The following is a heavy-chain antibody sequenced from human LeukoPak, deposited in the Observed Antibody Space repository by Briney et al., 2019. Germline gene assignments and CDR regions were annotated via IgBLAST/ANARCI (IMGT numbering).Heavy chain of an antibody. D-gene: IGHD6-19*01. V-gene: IGHV3-21*04. Sequence: GGSLRLSCSASGFTFSSHSMNWVRQAPGKGLEWVSSISGSSYYIYYADSMRGRITISRDNAKNSLYLQMNSLRADDTALYYCAKVRGSAWSREPFDYWGQGTLVTVSS. CDR1: GFTFSSHS. CDR3: AKVRGSAWSREPFDY. CDR2: ISGSSYYI. J-gene: IGHJ4*02.